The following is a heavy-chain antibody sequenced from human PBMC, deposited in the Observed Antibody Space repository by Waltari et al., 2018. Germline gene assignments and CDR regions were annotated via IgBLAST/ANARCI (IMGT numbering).Heavy chain of an antibody. Sequence: QVQLQQWGAGLLKPSATLSLTCAVYGGSFRGYYWSWIRQPPGKGLEWIGEINHSGNTNYHPSRKSRVTISVETSKNQFSLKLSSVTAADTAVYYCARATPLTDVWGQGTTVTVSS. CDR2: INHSGNT. CDR3: ARATPLTDV. J-gene: IGHJ6*02. CDR1: GGSFRGYY. V-gene: IGHV4-34*01.